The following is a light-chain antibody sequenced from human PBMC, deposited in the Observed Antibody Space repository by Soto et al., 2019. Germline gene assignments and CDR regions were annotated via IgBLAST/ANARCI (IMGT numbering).Light chain of an antibody. CDR1: QSVDSY. CDR3: QRRSNRPIT. Sequence: EIVLTQSPATLSLSPGERATLSCRASQSVDSYLAWYQQKVGQAPAFPISAASSAATGIPRRISGGGARAVFTIISSIVDPEDFAVYCCQRRSNRPITFGQGTRLEIK. J-gene: IGKJ5*01. CDR2: AAS. V-gene: IGKV3-11*01.